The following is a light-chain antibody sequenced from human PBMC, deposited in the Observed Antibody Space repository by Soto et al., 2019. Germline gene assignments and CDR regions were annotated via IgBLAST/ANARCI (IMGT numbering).Light chain of an antibody. CDR1: QSISSW. CDR2: DAT. Sequence: DIQMTQAPCTLSASIGDRVTITCRASQSISSWLAWYQQRPGKAPNLLIYDATRLHSGVPPRFSGSGYGTDFTLTITSLQLEDFATYYCQQSDVSPRTFGQGTKVDIK. CDR3: QQSDVSPRT. V-gene: IGKV1-39*01. J-gene: IGKJ1*01.